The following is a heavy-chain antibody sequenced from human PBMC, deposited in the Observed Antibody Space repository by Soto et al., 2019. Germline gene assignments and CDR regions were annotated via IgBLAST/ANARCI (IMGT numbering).Heavy chain of an antibody. CDR2: IYYIGTT. CDR1: GGSIRNGNYY. CDR3: AKNETTRPWFEP. Sequence: QVQLQESGPGLVKASQTLSLTCTVSGGSIRNGNYYWSWIRQLLGKGLEWIGNIYYIGTTSYNPSLKSRVIISIDTSKNQFSLELTSVLAADTAVYYCAKNETTRPWFEPWGQGTLVTVSS. D-gene: IGHD1-1*01. J-gene: IGHJ5*02. V-gene: IGHV4-31*03.